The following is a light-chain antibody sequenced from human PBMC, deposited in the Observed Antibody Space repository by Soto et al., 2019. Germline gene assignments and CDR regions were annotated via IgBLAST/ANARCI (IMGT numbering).Light chain of an antibody. CDR1: QSINNRY. CDR2: AAS. Sequence: EIVLTQSPGTLSLSPGERATLSCRASQSINNRYLAWYQQKPGQAPRLLIYAASSRATGIPDRLRGSGSGTDFTLTITRPQPDDWAVYDCEPFGSSHGFTIGPGTKVDIK. V-gene: IGKV3-20*01. J-gene: IGKJ3*01. CDR3: EPFGSSHGFT.